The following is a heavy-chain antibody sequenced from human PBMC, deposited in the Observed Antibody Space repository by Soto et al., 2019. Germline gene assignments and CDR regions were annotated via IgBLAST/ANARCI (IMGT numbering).Heavy chain of an antibody. CDR3: ARDGTESSSWGLGNYYGMDV. CDR1: GGSISSYY. D-gene: IGHD6-13*01. CDR2: IYYSGST. V-gene: IGHV4-59*01. J-gene: IGHJ6*02. Sequence: SETLSLTCTVSGGSISSYYWSWIRQPPGKGLEWIGYIYYSGSTNYNPSLKSRVTISVDTSKNQFSLKLSSVTAADTAVYYCARDGTESSSWGLGNYYGMDVWGQGTTVTVSS.